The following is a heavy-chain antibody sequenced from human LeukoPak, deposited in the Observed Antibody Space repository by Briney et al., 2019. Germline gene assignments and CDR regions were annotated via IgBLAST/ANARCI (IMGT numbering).Heavy chain of an antibody. Sequence: GGSLRLSCAASGFTFSSYAMSWVRQAPGKGLEWVSGISGSGDNTYYADSVKGRFTISRDNAKNSLFLQMNSLRAEDTAVYYCASVHYYGMEVWGQGTTVTVTS. J-gene: IGHJ6*02. D-gene: IGHD2-8*01. V-gene: IGHV3-23*01. CDR1: GFTFSSYA. CDR3: ASVHYYGMEV. CDR2: ISGSGDNT.